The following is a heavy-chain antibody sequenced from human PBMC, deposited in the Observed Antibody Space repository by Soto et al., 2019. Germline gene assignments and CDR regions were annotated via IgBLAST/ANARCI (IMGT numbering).Heavy chain of an antibody. CDR3: ARVRFLEWFTYYYYMDV. CDR1: GFTFSSYW. CDR2: IKQDGSEK. D-gene: IGHD3-3*01. V-gene: IGHV3-7*04. J-gene: IGHJ6*03. Sequence: GGSLRLSCAASGFTFSSYWMSWVRQAPGKGLEWVANIKQDGSEKYYVDSVKGRFTISRDNAKNSLYLQMNSLRAEDTAVYYCARVRFLEWFTYYYYMDVWGKGTTVTVSS.